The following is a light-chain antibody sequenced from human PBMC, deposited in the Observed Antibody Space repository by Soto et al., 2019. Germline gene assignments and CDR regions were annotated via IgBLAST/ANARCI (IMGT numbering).Light chain of an antibody. CDR2: RNH. V-gene: IGLV1-44*01. CDR3: AAWDDSLRAVV. J-gene: IGLJ2*01. Sequence: QSALTQSPSASGTPGQRVTISCSGSRSNIGTYTVNWYQQLPGTAPTLLIYRNHQRPSGVPDRFSGSKSGPSASLAISGPQSEDEADYYCAAWDDSLRAVVFGGGTKVTVL. CDR1: RSNIGTYT.